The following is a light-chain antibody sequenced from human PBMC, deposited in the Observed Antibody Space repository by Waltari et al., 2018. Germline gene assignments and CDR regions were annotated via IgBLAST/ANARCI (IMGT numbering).Light chain of an antibody. V-gene: IGKV1-5*03. J-gene: IGKJ2*01. CDR1: QSISNW. CDR3: QQYNTYSS. CDR2: KAS. Sequence: DIQMTQSHSSLSASVGYRVTITCRASQSISNWLAWYQQKPGKAPILLIYKASILKSGVPSRFSGSGSGTQFTLTISSLQPDDFATYYCQQYNTYSSFGQGTKLQIK.